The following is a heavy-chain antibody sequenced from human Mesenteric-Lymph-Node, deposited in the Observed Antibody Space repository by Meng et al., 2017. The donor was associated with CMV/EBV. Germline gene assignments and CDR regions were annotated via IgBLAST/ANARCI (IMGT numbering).Heavy chain of an antibody. CDR2: IRFDGTNK. CDR1: GFTFGSYG. D-gene: IGHD6-6*01. J-gene: IGHJ4*02. Sequence: GESLKISCEGSGFTFGSYGMHWIRQAPGKGLEWLGFIRFDGTNKHYADSVKGRFTISRDNAKNSLYLQMNSLRAEDTAVYYCAREYSSSSSLDYWGQGTLVTVSS. V-gene: IGHV3-30*02. CDR3: AREYSSSSSLDY.